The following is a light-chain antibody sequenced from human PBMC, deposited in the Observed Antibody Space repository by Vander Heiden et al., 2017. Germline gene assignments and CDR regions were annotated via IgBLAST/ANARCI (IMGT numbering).Light chain of an antibody. CDR2: STS. CDR3: LLNYSTDCV. Sequence: QTVETQEPSLTVAPGETATLTCSSSTGGITSGYSPSWFQQKPGQAPRALIYSTSNKHSWTPARFSGSLIGGKAALTLSGVLPEDEAEYYCLLNYSTDCVFGGGTKLTVL. CDR1: TGGITSGYS. J-gene: IGLJ3*02. V-gene: IGLV7-43*01.